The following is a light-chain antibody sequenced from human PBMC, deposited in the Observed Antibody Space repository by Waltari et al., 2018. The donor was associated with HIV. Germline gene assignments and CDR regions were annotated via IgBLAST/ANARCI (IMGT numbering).Light chain of an antibody. V-gene: IGLV4-69*01. Sequence: QLALTQSPSASASVGASVNLTCTLSRGHSNYDIAWHQQPPEKGPRYLMKVNSDGSHKKEDGVPDRFSGSSSGAERYLTISSLQSEDEGDYYCQTWGSGIHVVFGGGTKVTVL. CDR1: RGHSNYD. CDR3: QTWGSGIHVV. J-gene: IGLJ2*01. CDR2: VNSDGSH.